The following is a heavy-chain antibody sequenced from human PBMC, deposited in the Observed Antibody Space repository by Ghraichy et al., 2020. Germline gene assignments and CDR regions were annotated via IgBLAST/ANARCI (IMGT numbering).Heavy chain of an antibody. CDR3: TKGTTMTTKVCDN. J-gene: IGHJ4*02. Sequence: GGSLRLSCAASGFTFSSYAMSWVRRAPGKGLEWVSGISGTGDTTYSADSVKGRFTISRDNSKNTLYLQMDSLRADDTAVYYCTKGTTMTTKVCDNWGQGALVTVSS. V-gene: IGHV3-23*01. CDR1: GFTFSSYA. CDR2: ISGTGDTT. D-gene: IGHD4-17*01.